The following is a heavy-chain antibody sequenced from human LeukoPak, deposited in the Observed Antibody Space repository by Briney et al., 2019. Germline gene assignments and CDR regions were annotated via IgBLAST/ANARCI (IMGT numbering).Heavy chain of an antibody. CDR3: ARDSSTRGGFDY. V-gene: IGHV4-59*12. Sequence: SETLSLTCTVSGGSIRSYYWSWIRQPPGKGLEWIGYMHHSGSTKHNPYLKSRVTISVDTSKNQFSLKLSSVTAADTAVYYCARDSSTRGGFDYWGQGTLVTVSS. D-gene: IGHD3-10*01. CDR1: GGSIRSYY. J-gene: IGHJ4*02. CDR2: MHHSGST.